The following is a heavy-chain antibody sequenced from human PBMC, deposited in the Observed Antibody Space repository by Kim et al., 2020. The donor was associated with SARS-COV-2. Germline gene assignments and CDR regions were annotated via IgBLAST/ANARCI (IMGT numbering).Heavy chain of an antibody. CDR3: AKAVEMATPRTLDY. V-gene: IGHV3-23*01. D-gene: IGHD5-12*01. J-gene: IGHJ4*02. Sequence: DAVMGQLPISKDNPKKTLYLQMNSLRAEDTAVYYCAKAVEMATPRTLDYWGQGTLVTVSS.